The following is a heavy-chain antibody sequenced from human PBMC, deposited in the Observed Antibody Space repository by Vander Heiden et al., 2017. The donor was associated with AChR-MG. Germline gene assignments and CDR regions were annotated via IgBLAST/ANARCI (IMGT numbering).Heavy chain of an antibody. Sequence: EVQLVESGGGLVQPGGSLRLSCATSGFTFSSYSMNWVRQAPGKGLEWVSYINSRSTTIYYAASVKGRFTISRDNAENSLYLQMNSLRDEDTAVYYCVREKYDGYDQFDYWGQGTLVTVYS. CDR1: GFTFSSYS. J-gene: IGHJ4*02. D-gene: IGHD5-12*01. CDR2: INSRSTTI. CDR3: VREKYDGYDQFDY. V-gene: IGHV3-48*02.